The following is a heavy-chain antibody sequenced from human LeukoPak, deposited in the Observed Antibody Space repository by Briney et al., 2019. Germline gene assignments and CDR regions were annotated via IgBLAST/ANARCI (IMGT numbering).Heavy chain of an antibody. D-gene: IGHD3-22*01. V-gene: IGHV1-69*13. CDR1: GGTFSSHA. Sequence: ASVKVSCKASGGTFSSHAISWVRQAPGQGLEWMGGIIPIFATPNYGQKFQGRVTISADESTSTAYMELNNLRSDDTAVYYCARLLTLMYYDDPSDDDDQGAIEVWGQGTMVTVSS. CDR3: ARLLTLMYYDDPSDDDDQGAIEV. J-gene: IGHJ3*01. CDR2: IIPIFATP.